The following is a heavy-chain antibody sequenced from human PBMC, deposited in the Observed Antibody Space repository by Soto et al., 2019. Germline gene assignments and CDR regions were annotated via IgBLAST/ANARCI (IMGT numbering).Heavy chain of an antibody. CDR3: TMGWPSFDY. CDR2: IYYSGTT. D-gene: IGHD6-19*01. V-gene: IGHV4-59*01. CDR1: TGSITSYY. J-gene: IGHJ4*02. Sequence: PSETLSLTCSVSTGSITSYYWSWIRQPPGKGLEWLGYIYYSGTTNYNPSLSSRVTISVDTSKNQFSLKLISVTAADTAVYYCTMGWPSFDYWGQGTPVTVSS.